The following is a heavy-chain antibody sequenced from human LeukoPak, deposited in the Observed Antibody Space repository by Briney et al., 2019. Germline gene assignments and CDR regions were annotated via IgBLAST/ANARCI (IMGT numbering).Heavy chain of an antibody. CDR2: VHHSGTS. V-gene: IGHV4-59*01. J-gene: IGHJ4*02. D-gene: IGHD6-19*01. CDR1: GDPFRRYF. CDR3: ARDKAHDRQWLVQGFDY. Sequence: SGTLSLTCSVSGDPFRRYFWSWIRLSPGKELEGIAYVHHSGTSRYKPSLESRVTISLDTSENQFSLTLKSVTAADTAVYYCARDKAHDRQWLVQGFDYWGQGTLVTVSS.